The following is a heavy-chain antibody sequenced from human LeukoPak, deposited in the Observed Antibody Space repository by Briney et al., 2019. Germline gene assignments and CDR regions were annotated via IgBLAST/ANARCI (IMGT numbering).Heavy chain of an antibody. CDR1: GFTFSSYG. Sequence: GGSLRLSCAASGFTFSSYGMHWVRQAPGKGLEWVAFIRYDGSNKYYADSVKGRFTISRDNSKNTLYLQMNSLRAEDTAVYYCAKDRLTEDILTGYYHWGQGTLVTVSS. V-gene: IGHV3-30*02. CDR2: IRYDGSNK. CDR3: AKDRLTEDILTGYYH. J-gene: IGHJ5*02. D-gene: IGHD3-9*01.